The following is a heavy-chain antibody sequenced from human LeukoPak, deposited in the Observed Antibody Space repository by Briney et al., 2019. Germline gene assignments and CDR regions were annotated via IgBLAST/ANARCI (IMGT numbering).Heavy chain of an antibody. CDR1: GFTFTSYW. CDR2: IKQDGSEK. CDR3: AREGAGWFGEIPAFDI. Sequence: QPGGSLRLSCAPSGFTFTSYWMSWVRQAPGKGLEWVANIKQDGSEKNYVDSVKGRFTISRDNARNSLYLQMNSLRAEDTAVYYCAREGAGWFGEIPAFDIWGQGTMVTVSS. V-gene: IGHV3-7*01. D-gene: IGHD3-10*01. J-gene: IGHJ3*02.